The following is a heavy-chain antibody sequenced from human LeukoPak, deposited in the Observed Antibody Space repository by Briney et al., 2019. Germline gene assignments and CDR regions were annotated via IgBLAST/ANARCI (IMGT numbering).Heavy chain of an antibody. Sequence: GGSLRLSCAASGFAFTNYAMHWVRQAPGKGLEWVSGSSGSGDSTYYADSVKGRFTISRDNSKNTLYLQMNSLRAEDTAVYYCAREIAAAAHDYWGQGTLVTVSS. D-gene: IGHD6-13*01. CDR3: AREIAAAAHDY. CDR2: SSGSGDST. J-gene: IGHJ4*02. V-gene: IGHV3-23*01. CDR1: GFAFTNYA.